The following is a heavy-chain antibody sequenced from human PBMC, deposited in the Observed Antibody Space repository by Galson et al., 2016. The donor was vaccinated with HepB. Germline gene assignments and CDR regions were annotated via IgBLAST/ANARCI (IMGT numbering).Heavy chain of an antibody. CDR2: ITPIFGTT. D-gene: IGHD1-26*01. J-gene: IGHJ6*02. V-gene: IGHV1-69*01. CDR3: ARDSAVGATEFYFGMDV. Sequence: WVRQAPGQGLEWMGGITPIFGTTNYAQRFQGRITITADESTSTAYMELSSLRSEDTAVYYCARDSAVGATEFYFGMDVWGQGTTVTVSS.